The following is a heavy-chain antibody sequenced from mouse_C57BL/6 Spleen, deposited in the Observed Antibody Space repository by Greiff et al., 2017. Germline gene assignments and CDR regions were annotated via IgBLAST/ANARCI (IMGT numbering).Heavy chain of an antibody. CDR3: AGRAYGYDEGYWYFDV. V-gene: IGHV3-6*01. CDR1: GYSITSGYY. CDR2: ISYDGSN. Sequence: EVKLEESGPGLVKPSQSLSLTCSVTGYSITSGYYWNWIRQFPGNKLEWMGYISYDGSNNYNPSLKNRISITRDTSKNQFFLKLNSVTTEDTATYYCAGRAYGYDEGYWYFDVWGTGTTVTVSS. D-gene: IGHD2-2*01. J-gene: IGHJ1*03.